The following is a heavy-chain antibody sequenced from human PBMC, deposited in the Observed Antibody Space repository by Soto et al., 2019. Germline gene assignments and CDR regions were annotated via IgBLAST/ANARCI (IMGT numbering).Heavy chain of an antibody. D-gene: IGHD3-10*01. CDR3: ARIKNYYGSGSYYGPYLDYPYYGMDV. J-gene: IGHJ6*01. CDR2: IYHSWST. Sequence: WIGYIYHSWSTYYNPSLKSRVTISVDRYKNQFSLKLSSVTAADTAVYYCARIKNYYGSGSYYGPYLDYPYYGMDVWGQGTMVTVSS. V-gene: IGHV4-30-2*01.